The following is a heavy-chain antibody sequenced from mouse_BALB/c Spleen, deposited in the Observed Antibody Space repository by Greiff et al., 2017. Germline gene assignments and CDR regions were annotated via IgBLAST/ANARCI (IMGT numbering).Heavy chain of an antibody. CDR2: IDPANGNT. V-gene: IGHV14-3*02. D-gene: IGHD1-1*01. CDR1: GYTFTSYW. Sequence: EVQLQESGAELAKPGASVKMSCKASGYTFTSYWMHWVKQRPEQGLEWIGRIDPANGNTKYDPKFQGKATITADTSSNTAYLQLSSLTSEDTAVYYCASGGITTVYAMDYWGQGTSVTVSS. J-gene: IGHJ4*01. CDR3: ASGGITTVYAMDY.